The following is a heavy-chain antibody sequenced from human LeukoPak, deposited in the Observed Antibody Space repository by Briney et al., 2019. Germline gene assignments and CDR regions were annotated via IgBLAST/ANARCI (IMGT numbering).Heavy chain of an antibody. V-gene: IGHV3-30*02. CDR3: AKDGTYYYGSGSYCFGY. CDR2: IRYDGSNK. J-gene: IGHJ4*02. CDR1: GFTFSSYG. D-gene: IGHD3-10*01. Sequence: PGGSLRLSCAASGFTFSSYGMHWVRQAPGKGLEWVAFIRYDGSNKYYADSVKGRFTISRDNSKNTLYLQMNSLRAEDTAVYYCAKDGTYYYGSGSYCFGYWGQGTLVTVSS.